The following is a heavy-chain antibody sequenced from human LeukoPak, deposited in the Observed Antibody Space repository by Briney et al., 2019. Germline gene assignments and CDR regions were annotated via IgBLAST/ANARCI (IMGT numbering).Heavy chain of an antibody. D-gene: IGHD6-13*01. J-gene: IGHJ4*02. CDR2: IYHSGST. CDR3: ARRRREQQLVRGPLDY. V-gene: IGHV4-38-2*02. Sequence: SETLSLTCTVSGYSISSGYYWGWIRQPPGKGLEWIGSIYHSGSTYHNPSLKSRVTILVDTSKNQFSLKLSSVTAADTAVYYCARRRREQQLVRGPLDYWGQGTLVTVSS. CDR1: GYSISSGYY.